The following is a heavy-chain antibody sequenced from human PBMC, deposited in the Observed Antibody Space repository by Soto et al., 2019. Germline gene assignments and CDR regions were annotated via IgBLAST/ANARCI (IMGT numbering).Heavy chain of an antibody. D-gene: IGHD3-22*01. Sequence: QVPLVQSGAEVKKPGASVKVSCKASGYTFTSYGISWVRQAPGQGLEWMGWISAYNGNTNYPQMLQGRVTMTTDTSTSTAYVELRSLRSDNTAVYYGASVQYYYDSSGYLAYWGQGTLVTVSS. CDR3: ASVQYYYDSSGYLAY. CDR1: GYTFTSYG. V-gene: IGHV1-18*01. CDR2: ISAYNGNT. J-gene: IGHJ4*02.